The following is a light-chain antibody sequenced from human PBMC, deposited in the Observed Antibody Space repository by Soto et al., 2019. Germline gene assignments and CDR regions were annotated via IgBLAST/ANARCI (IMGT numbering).Light chain of an antibody. CDR3: ASYTASRTYV. CDR2: DVS. CDR1: SSDVGAFNY. J-gene: IGLJ1*01. V-gene: IGLV2-14*03. Sequence: QSVLTQPASVSGSPGQSIAISCTGTSSDVGAFNYVSWYQQHPGKAPKFMIFDVSSRPSGVSDRFSGSKSGTTASLAISGLQTEDEADYYCASYTASRTYVFGTGSKVTVL.